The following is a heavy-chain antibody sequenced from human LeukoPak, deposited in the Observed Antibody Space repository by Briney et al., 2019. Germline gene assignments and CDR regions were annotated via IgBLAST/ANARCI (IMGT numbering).Heavy chain of an antibody. Sequence: PGGSLRLSCAASGFTFSSYGMSWVRQAPGKGLEWVSAISGSGGSTYYADSVKGRFTISRDNSKNTLYLQMNSLRAEDTAVYYCAREDSSGWYGYYYYYMDVWGKGTTVTISS. CDR2: ISGSGGST. D-gene: IGHD6-19*01. V-gene: IGHV3-23*01. J-gene: IGHJ6*03. CDR3: AREDSSGWYGYYYYYMDV. CDR1: GFTFSSYG.